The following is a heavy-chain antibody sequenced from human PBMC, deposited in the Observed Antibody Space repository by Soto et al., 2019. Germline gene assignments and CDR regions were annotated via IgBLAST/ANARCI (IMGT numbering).Heavy chain of an antibody. D-gene: IGHD3-10*01. Sequence: EVQLVESGGGLVQPGGSLRLSCAASGFTFSSYWMSWVRQAPGKGLEWVANIKQDGSEKYYVDSVKGRFTISRDNAKNSLYLQMNSLRAEDTAVYYCARENYGSGPYFDNWGQGTLVTVSS. J-gene: IGHJ4*02. V-gene: IGHV3-7*03. CDR3: ARENYGSGPYFDN. CDR2: IKQDGSEK. CDR1: GFTFSSYW.